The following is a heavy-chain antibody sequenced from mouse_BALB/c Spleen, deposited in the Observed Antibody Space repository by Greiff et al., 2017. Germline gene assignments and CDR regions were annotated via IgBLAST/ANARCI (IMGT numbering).Heavy chain of an antibody. D-gene: IGHD1-1*01. J-gene: IGHJ4*01. Sequence: QVQLQQPGAELVKPGASVKLSCKASGYTFTSYWMHWVKQRPGQGLEWIGEINPSNGRTNYNEKFKSKATLTVDKSSSTAYMQLSSLTSEDSAVYCCARRGTTVVGYAMDYWGQGTSVTVSS. V-gene: IGHV1S81*02. CDR1: GYTFTSYW. CDR2: INPSNGRT. CDR3: ARRGTTVVGYAMDY.